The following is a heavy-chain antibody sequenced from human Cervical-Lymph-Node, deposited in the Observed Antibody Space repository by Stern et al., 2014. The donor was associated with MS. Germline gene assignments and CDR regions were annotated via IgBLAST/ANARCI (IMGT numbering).Heavy chain of an antibody. Sequence: VQLVESGPGLVKPSETLSLTCAVSGGSISSRYWGWIRQPPGKGLEWIGLISHSGDTKYNPSLKSRVHISLDTSKNQFPLKVTSVTAADTAVYYCARLSTAVDFWGQGTLVTVSS. V-gene: IGHV4-59*08. CDR3: ARLSTAVDF. J-gene: IGHJ4*02. CDR2: ISHSGDT. CDR1: GGSISSRY.